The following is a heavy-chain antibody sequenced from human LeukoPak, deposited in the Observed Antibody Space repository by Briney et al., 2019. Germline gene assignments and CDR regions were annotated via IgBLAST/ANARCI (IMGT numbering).Heavy chain of an antibody. D-gene: IGHD3-22*01. J-gene: IGHJ4*02. CDR2: IRYDGSDK. CDR1: GFTFSGYG. V-gene: IGHV3-30*02. CDR3: AKDGLMSYDSSGYYYYY. Sequence: GGSLRLSCAASGFTFSGYGMHWVRQAPGKGLEWVSFIRYDGSDKYYADSVKGRFTISRDNSKNTLYLQMNSLRAEDTAVYYCAKDGLMSYDSSGYYYYYWGQGTLVTVSS.